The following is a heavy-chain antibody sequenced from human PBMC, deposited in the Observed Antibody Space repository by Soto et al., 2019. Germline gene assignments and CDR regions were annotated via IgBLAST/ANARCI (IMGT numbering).Heavy chain of an antibody. CDR2: ISGSAGLT. J-gene: IGHJ4*02. V-gene: IGHV3-23*01. D-gene: IGHD2-15*01. CDR1: GFTFSSHA. Sequence: LRLSCTASGFTFSSHAMSRVRQAPGKQLEWVSAISGSAGLTFYADSVKGRFTISRDNSKNTLYLQMNSLRAEDTAVYYCAKDWVSGSSPYWGQGTLVTVS. CDR3: AKDWVSGSSPY.